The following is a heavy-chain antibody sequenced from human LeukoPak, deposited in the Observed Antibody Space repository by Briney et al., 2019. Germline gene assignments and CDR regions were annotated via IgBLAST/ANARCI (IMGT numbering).Heavy chain of an antibody. Sequence: SGTLSLTCAVSGGSITSHNWWSWLRPTPGEGLEWIGEIYHGGNTHYNTSLESRVTMSVDKSRNQFSLNLYSVTAADTAVYYCASHLAVSGTRGFDYWGQGILVTVSS. D-gene: IGHD1-1*01. CDR3: ASHLAVSGTRGFDY. V-gene: IGHV4-4*02. CDR1: GGSITSHNW. J-gene: IGHJ4*02. CDR2: IYHGGNT.